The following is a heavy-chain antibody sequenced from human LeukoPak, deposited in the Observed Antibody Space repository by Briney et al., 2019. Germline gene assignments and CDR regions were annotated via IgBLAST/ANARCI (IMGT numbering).Heavy chain of an antibody. D-gene: IGHD5-18*01. CDR1: GFTVSSNY. V-gene: IGHV3-53*01. CDR2: IYSGGST. CDR3: ARAAGYSYGYYYYYMDV. Sequence: GGSLRLSCAASGFTVSSNYMSWVRQAPGKGLELVSVIYSGGSTYYADSVKGRFTISRDNSKNTLYLQMNSLRAEDTAVYYCARAAGYSYGYYYYYMDVWGKGTTVTVSS. J-gene: IGHJ6*03.